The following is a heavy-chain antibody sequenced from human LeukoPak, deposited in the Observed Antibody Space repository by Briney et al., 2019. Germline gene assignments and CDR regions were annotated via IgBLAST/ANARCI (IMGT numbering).Heavy chain of an antibody. J-gene: IGHJ4*02. CDR3: ARNNTLMMYPRGGEDRGFDY. Sequence: SETLSLTCTVSGGSISSGSYYWGWIRQPPGKGLEWIGSIYYSGSTHYNPSLKSRVTISVDTSKNEFSLKLSSVTAADTAVYYCARNNTLMMYPRGGEDRGFDYWGQGTLVTVSS. CDR2: IYYSGST. CDR1: GGSISSGSYY. V-gene: IGHV4-39*01. D-gene: IGHD2-8*01.